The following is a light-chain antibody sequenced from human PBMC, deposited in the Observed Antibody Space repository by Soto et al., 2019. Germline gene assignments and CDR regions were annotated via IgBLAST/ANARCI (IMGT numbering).Light chain of an antibody. CDR1: QIVSSTY. J-gene: IGKJ5*01. CDR2: GAS. CDR3: QQYGSSPVT. V-gene: IGKV3-20*01. Sequence: EIVLTQSPGTLSLSPGERASLSCRASQIVSSTYLAWYQQKPGQPPRLLIYGASSRATGIPDRFSGSGSGTYFPLTITRLDSEDFAVYYCQQYGSSPVTFGQGTRLDIK.